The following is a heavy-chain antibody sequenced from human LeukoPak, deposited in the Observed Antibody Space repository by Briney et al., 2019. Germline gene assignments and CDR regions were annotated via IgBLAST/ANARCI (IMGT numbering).Heavy chain of an antibody. CDR3: ARYNYYFGMDV. J-gene: IGHJ6*02. CDR1: GSTFSSYW. CDR2: IKQDGSEK. V-gene: IGHV3-7*01. Sequence: GGSLRLSCAASGSTFSSYWMSWVRQAPGKGLEWVANIKQDGSEKYYVDSVKGRFTISRDNAKNSLYLQMNSLRAEDTAVYYCARYNYYFGMDVWGQGTTVTVSS.